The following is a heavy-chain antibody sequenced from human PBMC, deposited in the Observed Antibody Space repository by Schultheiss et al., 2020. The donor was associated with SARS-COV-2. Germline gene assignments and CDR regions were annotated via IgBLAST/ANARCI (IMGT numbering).Heavy chain of an antibody. V-gene: IGHV4-31*01. CDR2: ICYSGST. Sequence: SETLSLTCAVSGYSISSGYYWGWIRQHPGKGLKWIGYICYSGSTYYNPSLKSLVTISVDTSKNHFSLKLSSVTAADTAVYYCARGGPLRWLDPSGWFDPCDQGALVKVSS. D-gene: IGHD5-12*01. J-gene: IGHJ5*02. CDR3: ARGGPLRWLDPSGWFDP. CDR1: GYSISSGYY.